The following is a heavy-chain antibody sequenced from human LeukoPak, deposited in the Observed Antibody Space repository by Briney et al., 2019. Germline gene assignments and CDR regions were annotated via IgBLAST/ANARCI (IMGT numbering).Heavy chain of an antibody. CDR1: GFTFRTYW. CDR3: TRQRSWDFFDY. D-gene: IGHD6-13*01. Sequence: PGGSLRLSCAASGFTFRTYWMSWVRQAPGKGLEWVANIKQLGSEKYYVDSVKGRFTISRDDAKNSLYLQMNSLRPEDTAVYYCTRQRSWDFFDYWGQGTLVIVSS. CDR2: IKQLGSEK. J-gene: IGHJ4*02. V-gene: IGHV3-7*01.